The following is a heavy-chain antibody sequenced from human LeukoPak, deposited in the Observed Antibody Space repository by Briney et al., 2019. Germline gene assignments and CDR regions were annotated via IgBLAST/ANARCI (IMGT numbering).Heavy chain of an antibody. V-gene: IGHV1-46*01. Sequence: GASVKVSCKASGYIFTNYYMHWVRQAPGQGLEWMGIINPSGGSTTYAQKFQGRVTMTRDTSTSTVYMELSSLRSEDTAVYYCARDHGSAYYRAPRHWGQGTLVTVS. CDR2: INPSGGST. J-gene: IGHJ4*02. CDR3: ARDHGSAYYRAPRH. D-gene: IGHD3-10*01. CDR1: GYIFTNYY.